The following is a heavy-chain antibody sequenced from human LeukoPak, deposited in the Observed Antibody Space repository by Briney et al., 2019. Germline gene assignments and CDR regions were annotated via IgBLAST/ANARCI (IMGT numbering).Heavy chain of an antibody. CDR3: ARDRGIVVVPAAITNWFDS. CDR1: GYTFTSYY. J-gene: IGHJ5*01. Sequence: ASVKVSCKASGYTFTSYYMHWVRQAPGQGLEWMGIINPSGGSTSYAQKFQGRVTMTRDTSTSTVYMELSSLRSEDTAVYYCARDRGIVVVPAAITNWFDSWGQGTLVTVSS. V-gene: IGHV1-46*01. D-gene: IGHD2-2*02. CDR2: INPSGGST.